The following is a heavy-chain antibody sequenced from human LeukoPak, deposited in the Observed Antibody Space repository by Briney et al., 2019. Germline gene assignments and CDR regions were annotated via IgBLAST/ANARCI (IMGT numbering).Heavy chain of an antibody. D-gene: IGHD1-26*01. Sequence: GTSVKVSCKSSGFTLVNSAVHWVRQTRGQSLEWIGWIVVGSGDATYAQRFQERLTITRDKSTSTAYMELRSLRSEDTAVDYCAADRHLGATTGFGFWGQGTLVTVSS. CDR2: IVVGSGDA. CDR1: GFTLVNSA. J-gene: IGHJ4*02. V-gene: IGHV1-58*01. CDR3: AADRHLGATTGFGF.